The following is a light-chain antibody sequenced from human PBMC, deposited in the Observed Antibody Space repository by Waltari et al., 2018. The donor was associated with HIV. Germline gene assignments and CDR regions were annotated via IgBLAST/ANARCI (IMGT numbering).Light chain of an antibody. CDR2: EVS. V-gene: IGLV2-23*02. CDR3: CSYAGVYVV. CDR1: SSDVGSYNL. Sequence: QSALTQPASVSGSPGQSITISCAGTSSDVGSYNLVSWYQQHPGKAPKLMIYEVSKRPSGVSRRFSGSKSGSTASLTISGLQAEDEADYYCCSYAGVYVVFGGGTKLTVL. J-gene: IGLJ2*01.